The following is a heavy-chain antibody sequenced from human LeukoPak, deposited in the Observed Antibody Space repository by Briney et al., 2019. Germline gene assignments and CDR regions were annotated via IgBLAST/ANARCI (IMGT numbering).Heavy chain of an antibody. CDR2: INPNSGGT. CDR3: ARLKGSAAAGTG. D-gene: IGHD6-13*01. V-gene: IGHV1-2*02. J-gene: IGHJ4*02. Sequence: GATVKVSCKASGYTFTGYYMHWVRQAPGQGLEWMGWINPNSGGTNYAQKFQGRVTMTRDTSISTAYMELSRLRSDDTAVYYCARLKGSAAAGTGWGQGTLVTVSS. CDR1: GYTFTGYY.